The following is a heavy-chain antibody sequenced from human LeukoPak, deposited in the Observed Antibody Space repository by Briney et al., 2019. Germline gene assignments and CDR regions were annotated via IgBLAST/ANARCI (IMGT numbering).Heavy chain of an antibody. CDR2: IYHSGST. V-gene: IGHV4-30-2*01. CDR1: GGSISSGGYY. Sequence: SQTLSLTCTVSGGSISSGGYYWSWIRQHPGKGLEWIGYIYHSGSTYYNPSLKSRVTISVDRSKNQFSLKLSSVTAADTAVYYCARGGIWDGHDIWGQGTMVTVSS. CDR3: ARGGIWDGHDI. J-gene: IGHJ3*02. D-gene: IGHD1-14*01.